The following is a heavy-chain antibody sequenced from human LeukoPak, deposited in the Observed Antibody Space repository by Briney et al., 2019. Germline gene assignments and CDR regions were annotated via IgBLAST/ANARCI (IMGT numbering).Heavy chain of an antibody. CDR3: AREKVVVVPAAMRVYYYGMDV. Sequence: GGSLRLSYAASGFTFSDYYMSWIRQAPGKGLEWVSYISSSSSYTNYADSVKGRFTISRDNAKNSLYLQMNSLRAEDTAVYYCAREKVVVVPAAMRVYYYGMDVWGQGTTVTVSS. V-gene: IGHV3-11*06. J-gene: IGHJ6*02. D-gene: IGHD2-2*01. CDR1: GFTFSDYY. CDR2: ISSSSSYT.